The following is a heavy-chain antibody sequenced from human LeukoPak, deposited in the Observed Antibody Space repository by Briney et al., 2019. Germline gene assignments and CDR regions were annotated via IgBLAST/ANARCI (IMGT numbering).Heavy chain of an antibody. V-gene: IGHV1-69*04. CDR1: GGTFSSYA. CDR3: AMEGHYYDSSGYYGY. Sequence: SVKVSCKASGGTFSSYAISWVRQAPGQGLEWMGRIIPILGIANYAQKFQGRVTITADKSTSTAYMELSSLRSEDTAVYYCAMEGHYYDSSGYYGYWGQETLVTVSS. CDR2: IIPILGIA. D-gene: IGHD3-22*01. J-gene: IGHJ4*02.